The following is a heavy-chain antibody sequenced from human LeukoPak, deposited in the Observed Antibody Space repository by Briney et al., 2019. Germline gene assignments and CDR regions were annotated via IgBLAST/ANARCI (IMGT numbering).Heavy chain of an antibody. V-gene: IGHV3-15*01. CDR2: IKSKTDGGTT. J-gene: IGHJ4*02. Sequence: GGSLRLSCAASGFTFSNAWMSWVRQAPGKGLEWVGRIKSKTDGGTTDYAAPVKGRFTISRDDSKNTLYLQMNSLRAEDTAVYYCARVGKREDIVLMVYPMGDFDYWGQGTLVTVSS. D-gene: IGHD2-8*01. CDR3: ARVGKREDIVLMVYPMGDFDY. CDR1: GFTFSNAW.